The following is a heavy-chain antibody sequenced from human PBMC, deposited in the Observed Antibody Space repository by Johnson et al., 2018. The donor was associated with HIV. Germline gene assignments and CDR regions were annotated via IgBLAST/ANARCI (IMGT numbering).Heavy chain of an antibody. CDR2: IRDDGSTK. D-gene: IGHD6-6*01. CDR1: GFTFSSYG. V-gene: IGHV3-30*02. J-gene: IGHJ3*02. CDR3: ARDVIKVIAARDDAFDI. Sequence: QVQLVESGGGVVQPGGSLRLSCAASGFTFSSYGMHLVRQAPGKGLEWVAFIRDDGSTKYYADSVKGRFTISRDNAKNSLYLQMNSLRAEDTAVYYCARDVIKVIAARDDAFDIWGQGTMVTVSS.